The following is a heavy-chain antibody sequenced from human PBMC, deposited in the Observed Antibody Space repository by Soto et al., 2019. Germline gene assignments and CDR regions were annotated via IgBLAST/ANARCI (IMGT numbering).Heavy chain of an antibody. J-gene: IGHJ4*01. CDR1: GFTYETYW. D-gene: IGHD3-3*01. Sequence: QPGGSLRLSCVASGFTYETYWMTWVRQAPGKGLEWVANMNGDASEINYFDSAKGRFTISTDNDKSTMYLQMNSLRVDGTAVYYCARDPSPQIGDIWYDTLDIWGPGTVVTVSS. CDR3: ARDPSPQIGDIWYDTLDI. V-gene: IGHV3-7*01. CDR2: MNGDASEI.